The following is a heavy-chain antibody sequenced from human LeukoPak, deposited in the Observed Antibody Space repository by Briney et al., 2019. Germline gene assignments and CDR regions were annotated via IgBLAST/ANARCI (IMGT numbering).Heavy chain of an antibody. V-gene: IGHV1-8*01. Sequence: ASVKVSCKASGYTFTIYDVYWVRQPTPQGLEWMGWMNPNSGNTGYAQKLQGRVTMTRNTSISAAYMELSSLRSEDTAVYYCARAIAYSGSYYYYYYYMDVWGKGTTVTISS. CDR2: MNPNSGNT. CDR1: GYTFTIYD. J-gene: IGHJ6*03. CDR3: ARAIAYSGSYYYYYYYMDV. D-gene: IGHD1-26*01.